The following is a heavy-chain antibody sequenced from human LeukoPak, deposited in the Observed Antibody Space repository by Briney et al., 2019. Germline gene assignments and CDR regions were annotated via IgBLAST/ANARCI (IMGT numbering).Heavy chain of an antibody. V-gene: IGHV4-59*01. J-gene: IGHJ4*02. CDR3: ATGRAFCSVDY. D-gene: IGHD3-3*01. CDR2: IYYTGST. CDR1: GGSFSDYY. Sequence: PSETLSHTCVVFGGSFSDYYWSWIRQPPGKGLEWIACIYYTGSTNYNPSLESRVTISVDTSKNHFSLKLSSVTAADTAVYYCATGRAFCSVDYWGQGTLVTVSS.